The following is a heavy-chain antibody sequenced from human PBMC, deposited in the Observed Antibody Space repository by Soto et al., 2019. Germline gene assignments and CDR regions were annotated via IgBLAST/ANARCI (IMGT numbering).Heavy chain of an antibody. Sequence: SETRSLTCTVSGGSISSYYWSWIRQPPGKGLEWIGYIYYSGSTNYNPSLKSRVTISVDTSKNQFSLKLSSVTAADTAVYYCARVRSLYRGYDRATIDYWGQGTLVNVSS. V-gene: IGHV4-59*01. CDR3: ARVRSLYRGYDRATIDY. CDR2: IYYSGST. D-gene: IGHD5-12*01. CDR1: GGSISSYY. J-gene: IGHJ4*02.